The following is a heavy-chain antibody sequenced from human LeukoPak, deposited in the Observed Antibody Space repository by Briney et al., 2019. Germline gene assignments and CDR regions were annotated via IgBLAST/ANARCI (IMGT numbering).Heavy chain of an antibody. J-gene: IGHJ4*02. CDR3: ARGPLLGMELDY. CDR2: ISAYNGNT. CDR1: GYTFTSYG. D-gene: IGHD7-27*01. V-gene: IGHV1-18*01. Sequence: ASVKVSCKASGYTFTSYGISWERHAPGQGLEWMGWISAYNGNTNYAQKLQGRVSMTTDTSTSTAYMELRSLRSDDTAVYYCARGPLLGMELDYWGQGTLVTVSS.